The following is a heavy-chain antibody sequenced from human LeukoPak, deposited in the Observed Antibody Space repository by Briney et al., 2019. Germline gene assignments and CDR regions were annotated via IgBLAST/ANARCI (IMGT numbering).Heavy chain of an antibody. J-gene: IGHJ4*02. Sequence: LAGGSLRLSCAASEFTVSSNYMSWVRQAPGKGLEWVSGLSGSGGTTYYADSVKGRFTISRDNSKNTLYLQMDSLRAEDTAVYFCARAMMVVANLWGVYDYWGQGTLVTVSS. V-gene: IGHV3-53*01. CDR2: SGSGGTT. D-gene: IGHD3-22*01. CDR1: EFTVSSNY. CDR3: ARAMMVVANLWGVYDY.